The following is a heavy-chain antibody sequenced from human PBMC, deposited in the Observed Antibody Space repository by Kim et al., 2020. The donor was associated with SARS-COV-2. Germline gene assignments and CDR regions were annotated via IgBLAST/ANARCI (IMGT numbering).Heavy chain of an antibody. D-gene: IGHD2-2*01. CDR2: INTNTAEA. CDR3: ARDRRGCTTPGCSSLLDS. Sequence: ASVKVSCKASGYSFTGHPINWVRQAPGQGLEWMGRINTNTAEATYAQGFTGRFVFSLDTSVSSAYVQISSLKAEDTAVYYCARDRRGCTTPGCSSLLDSWGQGALVTVSS. V-gene: IGHV7-4-1*02. CDR1: GYSFTGHP. J-gene: IGHJ4*02.